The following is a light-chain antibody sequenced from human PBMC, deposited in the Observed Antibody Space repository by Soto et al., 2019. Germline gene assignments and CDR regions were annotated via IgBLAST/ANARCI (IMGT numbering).Light chain of an antibody. J-gene: IGLJ1*01. CDR2: SNN. CDR3: ATWDGSLRV. CDR1: SSNIGSNS. Sequence: QSALTQPPSASGTPGQRVTISCSGSSSNIGSNSVNWYQHLPGTAPKLLIYSNNQRPSGVPDRFSGSKSGTSASLAISGLQSEEADYYCATWDGSLRVFGTGTKVTVL. V-gene: IGLV1-44*01.